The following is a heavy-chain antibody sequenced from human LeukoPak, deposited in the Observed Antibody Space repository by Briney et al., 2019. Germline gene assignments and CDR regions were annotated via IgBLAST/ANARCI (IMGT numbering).Heavy chain of an antibody. CDR1: GFTFSSYA. V-gene: IGHV3-23*01. CDR3: ANNRGDTAMVLYFGY. Sequence: GGSLRLSCAASGFTFSSYAMSWVRQAPGKGLEWVSAISGSGGSTYYADSVKGRFTISRDNSKNTLYLQMNSLRAEDTAVYYCANNRGDTAMVLYFGYWGQGTLVTVSS. J-gene: IGHJ4*02. CDR2: ISGSGGST. D-gene: IGHD5-18*01.